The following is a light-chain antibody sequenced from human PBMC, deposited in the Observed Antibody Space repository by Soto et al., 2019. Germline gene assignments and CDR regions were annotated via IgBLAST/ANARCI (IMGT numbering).Light chain of an antibody. Sequence: EIVMTQSPATLSVSPGERATLSCRASQSVSNKLAWYQHKPGQAPRVLIYDTSTRAAGIPARFSGSGSGTHFTLTISSLQSEDLAVHYYQQYNNRSSITFGQGTRLESK. CDR3: QQYNNRSSIT. CDR1: QSVSNK. V-gene: IGKV3-15*01. CDR2: DTS. J-gene: IGKJ5*01.